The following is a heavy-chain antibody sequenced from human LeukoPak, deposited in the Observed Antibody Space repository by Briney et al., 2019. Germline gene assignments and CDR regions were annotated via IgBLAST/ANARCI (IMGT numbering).Heavy chain of an antibody. V-gene: IGHV1-58*02. Sequence: SVNVSCKASGYTFTSYGISWVRQARGQRLEWIGWIVVGSGNTNYAQKFQERVTITRDMSTSTAYMELSSLRSEDTAVYYCAADPNNWVPFDYWGQGTLVTVSS. D-gene: IGHD1-20*01. CDR2: IVVGSGNT. CDR1: GYTFTSYG. CDR3: AADPNNWVPFDY. J-gene: IGHJ4*02.